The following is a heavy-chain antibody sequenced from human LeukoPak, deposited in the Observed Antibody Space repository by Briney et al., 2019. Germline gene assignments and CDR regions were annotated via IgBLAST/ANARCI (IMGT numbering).Heavy chain of an antibody. J-gene: IGHJ4*02. CDR2: IYSGGSS. CDR3: ARDSLSSGSYDY. D-gene: IGHD1-26*01. CDR1: GFTVSSNH. V-gene: IGHV3-66*01. Sequence: GGSLRLSCAASGFTVSSNHMSWVRQAPGKGLEWVSIIYSGGSSYYADSVKGRFTISRDNSKNTLYLQMNSLRAEDTAVYYCARDSLSSGSYDYWGQGTLVTVSS.